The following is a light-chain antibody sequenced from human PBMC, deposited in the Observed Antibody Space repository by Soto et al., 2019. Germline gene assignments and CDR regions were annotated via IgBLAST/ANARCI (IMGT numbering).Light chain of an antibody. V-gene: IGKV1-39*01. J-gene: IGKJ2*01. Sequence: DIQMTQSPSSLSASVGDAVTITCRASQTINSYLNWYQQRPGKAPKLLICVASTLQSGVPLRFSGSGFGTDFTLTITSVQPEDFATYYCQRSYGSPYTFGQGTKLEIK. CDR2: VAS. CDR3: QRSYGSPYT. CDR1: QTINSY.